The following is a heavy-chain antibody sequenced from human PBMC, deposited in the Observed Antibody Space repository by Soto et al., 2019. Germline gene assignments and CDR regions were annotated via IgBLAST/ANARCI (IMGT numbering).Heavy chain of an antibody. J-gene: IGHJ4*02. CDR3: AREDYGNYYFDY. CDR1: GFTFRSYA. D-gene: IGHD4-17*01. V-gene: IGHV3-30-3*01. CDR2: ISYDGSKK. Sequence: QVQLVESGGGEVQPGRSLRLSCAASGFTFRSYAMHWVRQAPGKGLEWVAVISYDGSKKYYADSVKGRFIISRDNSKNTLYLQMNSLRAEDTALYYCAREDYGNYYFDYWGQGTLVTVSS.